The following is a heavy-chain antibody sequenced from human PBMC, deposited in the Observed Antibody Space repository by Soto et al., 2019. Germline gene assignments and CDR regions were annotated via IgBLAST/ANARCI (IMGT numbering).Heavy chain of an antibody. V-gene: IGHV3-23*01. J-gene: IGHJ5*02. D-gene: IGHD6-19*01. CDR2: ISGSGGST. CDR1: GFTFSSYA. CDR3: AKDRLSSGWTNWFDP. Sequence: GGSLRLSCAASGFTFSSYAMSWVRQAPGKGLEWVSAISGSGGSTYYADSVKGRFTISRDNSKNTLYLQMNSLRAEDTAVYYCAKDRLSSGWTNWFDPWGQGTLVTVSS.